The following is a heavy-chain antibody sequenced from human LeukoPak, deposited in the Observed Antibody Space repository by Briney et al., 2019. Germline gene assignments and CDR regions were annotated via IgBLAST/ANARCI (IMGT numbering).Heavy chain of an antibody. V-gene: IGHV4-59*01. J-gene: IGHJ4*02. CDR1: GGSISSYY. Sequence: PSETLSLTCTVSGGSISSYYWSWIRQPPGKGLEWIGYIYYSGSTNYNPSLKSRVTISLDTSKNQFSLKLSSVTAADTAVYHCATAMYCSSPSCFDYWGQGTLVTVSS. D-gene: IGHD2-2*01. CDR3: ATAMYCSSPSCFDY. CDR2: IYYSGST.